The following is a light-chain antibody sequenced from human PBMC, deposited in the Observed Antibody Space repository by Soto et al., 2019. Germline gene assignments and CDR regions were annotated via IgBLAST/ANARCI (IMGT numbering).Light chain of an antibody. V-gene: IGKV1-5*01. CDR1: QSISNW. CDR2: DAS. CDR3: QQYNTSSYT. J-gene: IGKJ2*01. Sequence: DIQMTQSPSTLSASVGDRVTITCRASQSISNWLAWYQQRPGEAPKLLMYDASTLENWVPSRFSGSGSGTEFTLTLSGLRPDDFATYYCQQYNTSSYTFGQGTKLEIK.